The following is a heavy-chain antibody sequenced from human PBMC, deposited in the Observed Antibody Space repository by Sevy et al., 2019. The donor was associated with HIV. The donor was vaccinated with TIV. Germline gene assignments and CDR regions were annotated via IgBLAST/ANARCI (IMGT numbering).Heavy chain of an antibody. CDR1: GGSIRNYF. CDR2: IYYSGST. CDR3: ARESIGAVGDFDY. V-gene: IGHV4-59*01. J-gene: IGHJ4*02. Sequence: SETLSLTCTVSGGSIRNYFWSWIRQPPGKGLEWIGYIYYSGSTNYNPSLKTRLTISLDTSKNQFSLSLSSVTAADTAVYYCARESIGAVGDFDYWGQGTLVTVSS. D-gene: IGHD6-13*01.